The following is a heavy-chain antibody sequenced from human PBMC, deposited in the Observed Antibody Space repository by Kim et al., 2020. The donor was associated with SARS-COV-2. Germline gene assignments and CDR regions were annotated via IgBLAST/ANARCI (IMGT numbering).Heavy chain of an antibody. V-gene: IGHV3-30*04. J-gene: IGHJ4*02. CDR2: ISYDAIHK. CDR3: ARDLSENYSSDY. Sequence: GGSLRLSCAASGFTFRSYAMHWVRQAPGKGLDWVAFISYDAIHKYYAGSVKGRFTISRDNSKNTVSLQMNSLGTEDTAVYYCARDLSENYSSDYWGQGTL. D-gene: IGHD1-26*01. CDR1: GFTFRSYA.